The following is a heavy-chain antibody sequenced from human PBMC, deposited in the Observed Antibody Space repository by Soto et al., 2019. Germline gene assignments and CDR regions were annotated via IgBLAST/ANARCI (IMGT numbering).Heavy chain of an antibody. CDR1: GFTFSSYA. V-gene: IGHV3-23*01. CDR3: AKETSHDYGDDEYYFDY. Sequence: GGSLRLSCAASGFTFSSYAMSWVRQAPGKGLEWVSAISGSGGSTYYADSVKGRFTISRENSKNTLYLQMNSLRAEDTAVYYCAKETSHDYGDDEYYFDYWGQGTLVTVSS. J-gene: IGHJ4*02. CDR2: ISGSGGST. D-gene: IGHD4-17*01.